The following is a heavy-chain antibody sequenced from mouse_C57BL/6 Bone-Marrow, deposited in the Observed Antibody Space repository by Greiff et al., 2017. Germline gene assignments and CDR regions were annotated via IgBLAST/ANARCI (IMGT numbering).Heavy chain of an antibody. J-gene: IGHJ2*01. CDR2: IYPGNSDT. V-gene: IGHV1-5*01. Sequence: EVQLQESGTVLARPGASVKMSCKTSGYTFTSYWMHWVKQRPGQGLEWIGAIYPGNSDTSYNQKFKGKAKLTAVTSASTAYMELSSLTNEDSAVYYCTSGVTITTVVATDYWGQGTTLTVSS. D-gene: IGHD1-1*01. CDR1: GYTFTSYW. CDR3: TSGVTITTVVATDY.